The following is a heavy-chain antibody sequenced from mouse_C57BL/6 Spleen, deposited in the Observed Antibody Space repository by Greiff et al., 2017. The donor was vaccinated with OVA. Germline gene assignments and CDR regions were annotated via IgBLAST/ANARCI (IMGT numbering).Heavy chain of an antibody. CDR1: GFTFSSYG. CDR3: ARQGYGTWYFDV. V-gene: IGHV5-6*01. D-gene: IGHD2-10*02. J-gene: IGHJ1*03. CDR2: ISSGGSYT. Sequence: EVQLVESGGDLVKPGGSLKLSCAASGFTFSSYGMSWVRQTPDKRLEWVATISSGGSYTYYPASVKGRFTISRDNAKNTLYLQMSSLKSEDTAMYYCARQGYGTWYFDVWGTGTTVTVSS.